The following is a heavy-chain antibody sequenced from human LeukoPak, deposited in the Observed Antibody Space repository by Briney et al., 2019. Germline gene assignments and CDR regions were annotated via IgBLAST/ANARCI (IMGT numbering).Heavy chain of an antibody. CDR1: GYTFTSYY. CDR2: INPSGGST. V-gene: IGHV1-46*01. CDR3: ARDIVVVPAAPLGMDV. J-gene: IGHJ6*02. D-gene: IGHD2-2*01. Sequence: VASVKVSCKASGYTFTSYYMHWVRQAPGQGLEWMGIINPSGGSTSYAQKFQGRVTMTRDTSTSTVYMGLSSLRSEDTAVYYCARDIVVVPAAPLGMDVWGQGTTVTVSS.